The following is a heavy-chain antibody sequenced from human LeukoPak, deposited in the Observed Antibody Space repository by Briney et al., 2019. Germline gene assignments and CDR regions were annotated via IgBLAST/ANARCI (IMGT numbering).Heavy chain of an antibody. V-gene: IGHV3-21*01. D-gene: IGHD3-22*01. CDR2: ISSSSSYI. CDR3: ARDLFNYYDSSGYLGLGAFDI. CDR1: GFTFSSYS. J-gene: IGHJ3*02. Sequence: PGGSLRLSCAASGFTFSSYSMNWVRQAPGKGLEWVSSISSSSSYIYYADSVKGRFTISRDNSKNTLYLQMNSLRAEDTAVYYCARDLFNYYDSSGYLGLGAFDIWGQGTMVTVSS.